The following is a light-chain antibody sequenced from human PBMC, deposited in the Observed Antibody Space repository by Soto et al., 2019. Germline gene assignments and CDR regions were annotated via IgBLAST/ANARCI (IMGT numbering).Light chain of an antibody. Sequence: EIVFTQSPGILSFSPGEKATPSCRASQSVSSNYLAWYQQKPGQAPRLLIYGASNRATGIPDRFSGSGSETDFTLTISRLEPEDFAVYFCQQYGSSPRTFGRGTKVDIK. CDR3: QQYGSSPRT. J-gene: IGKJ2*01. V-gene: IGKV3-20*01. CDR1: QSVSSNY. CDR2: GAS.